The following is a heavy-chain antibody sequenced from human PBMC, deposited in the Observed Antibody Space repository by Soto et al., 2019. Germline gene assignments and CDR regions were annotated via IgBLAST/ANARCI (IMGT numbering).Heavy chain of an antibody. J-gene: IGHJ4*02. D-gene: IGHD6-19*01. Sequence: EVQLLESGGGLVQPGGSLRLSCAASGFTFSSYAMSWVRQAPGKGLEWVSAISGSGGSTYYADSVKGRFTISRDNSKNTQDLQMNSVSAEDTAVYYCAKDLAVAGYGGFDYWGQGTLVTVSS. CDR1: GFTFSSYA. CDR2: ISGSGGST. V-gene: IGHV3-23*01. CDR3: AKDLAVAGYGGFDY.